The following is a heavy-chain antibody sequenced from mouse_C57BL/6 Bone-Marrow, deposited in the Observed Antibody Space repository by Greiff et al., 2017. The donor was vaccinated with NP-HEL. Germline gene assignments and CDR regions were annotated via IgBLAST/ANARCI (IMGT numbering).Heavy chain of an antibody. Sequence: VQLQESGAELVKPGASVKISCKASGYAFSSYWMNWVKQRPGKGLEWIGQIYPGDGDTNYNGKFKGKATLTADKSSSTAYMQLSSLTSEDSAVYFCARERYGNYAWFAYWGQGTLVTVSA. CDR3: ARERYGNYAWFAY. D-gene: IGHD2-1*01. V-gene: IGHV1-80*01. J-gene: IGHJ3*01. CDR1: GYAFSSYW. CDR2: IYPGDGDT.